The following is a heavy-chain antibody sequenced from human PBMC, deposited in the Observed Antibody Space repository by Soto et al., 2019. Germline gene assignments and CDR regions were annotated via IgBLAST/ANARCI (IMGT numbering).Heavy chain of an antibody. CDR2: VNPSGCHT. Sequence: QVQLMQSGAEVKKPGASVKVSCKASGDTFTDYYIHWVRQAPGQGLEWMFTVNPSGCHTTYAHNFLGRVTMTRDTSTSTLYMELTSLTSDDTAVYYCARGGHVVVVTAALDYWGQGTLVTVSS. V-gene: IGHV1-46*01. D-gene: IGHD2-21*02. CDR1: GDTFTDYY. CDR3: ARGGHVVVVTAALDY. J-gene: IGHJ4*02.